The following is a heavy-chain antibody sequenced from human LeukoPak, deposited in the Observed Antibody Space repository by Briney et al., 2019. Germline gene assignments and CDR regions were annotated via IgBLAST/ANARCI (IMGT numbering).Heavy chain of an antibody. J-gene: IGHJ4*02. CDR1: GGSISSGSYY. D-gene: IGHD2-15*01. Sequence: TLSLTCTVSGGSISSGSYYWSWIRQPAGKGLEWIGRIYTSGSTNYNPSLKSRVTISVDTSKNQFSLKLSSVTAADTAVYYCARIPEYCSGGSCYYPFDYWGQGTLVTVSS. V-gene: IGHV4-61*02. CDR3: ARIPEYCSGGSCYYPFDY. CDR2: IYTSGST.